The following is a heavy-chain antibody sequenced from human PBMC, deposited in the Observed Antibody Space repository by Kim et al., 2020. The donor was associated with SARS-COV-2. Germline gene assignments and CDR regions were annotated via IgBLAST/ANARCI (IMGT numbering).Heavy chain of an antibody. J-gene: IGHJ6*02. CDR1: GFTFSSYA. CDR2: ISGSGGST. CDR3: AKGGWKVGTTVALGMDV. D-gene: IGHD4-17*01. V-gene: IGHV3-23*01. Sequence: GGSLRLSCAASGFTFSSYAMSWVRQAPGKGLEWVSAISGSGGSTYYADSVKGRFTISRDNSKNTLYLQMNSLRAEDTAVYYCAKGGWKVGTTVALGMDVWGQGTTVTVSS.